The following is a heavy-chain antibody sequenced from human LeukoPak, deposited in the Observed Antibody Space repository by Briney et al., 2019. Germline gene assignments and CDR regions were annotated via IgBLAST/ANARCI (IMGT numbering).Heavy chain of an antibody. CDR1: GGSICSGSYY. Sequence: SETLSLTCTVSGGSICSGSYYWSWIRLPAGKGLEWIGRTHTSGSTNYNPSLKSRVTISVDTSKKQFSLKLSSVTAADTAVYYCARTYCGGDCYSPFQHWGQGTLVTVSS. J-gene: IGHJ1*01. D-gene: IGHD2-21*02. CDR3: ARTYCGGDCYSPFQH. CDR2: THTSGST. V-gene: IGHV4-61*02.